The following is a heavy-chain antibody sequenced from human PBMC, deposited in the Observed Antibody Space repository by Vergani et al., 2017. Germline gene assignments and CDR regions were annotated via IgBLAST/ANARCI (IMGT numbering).Heavy chain of an antibody. D-gene: IGHD2-15*01. CDR1: GGSFSGYY. CDR2: INHSGST. J-gene: IGHJ5*02. CDR3: ARAGIVVVVAAVRGGWFDP. V-gene: IGHV4-34*01. Sequence: QVQLQQWGAGLLKPSETLSLTCAVYGGSFSGYYWSWIRQPPGKGLEWIGEINHSGSTNYNPSLKSRVTISVDTSKNQFSLKLSSVTAADTAVYYCARAGIVVVVAAVRGGWFDPWGQGTLVTVSS.